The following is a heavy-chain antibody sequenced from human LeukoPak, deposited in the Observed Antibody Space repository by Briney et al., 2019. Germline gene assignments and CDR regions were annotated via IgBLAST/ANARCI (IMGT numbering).Heavy chain of an antibody. Sequence: GGSLRLSCAASGFTVSSNYMSWVRQAPGKGLEWVSVIYSGGSTYYADSVKGRFTISRDNSKNTLYLQMNSLRAEDTAVYYCAKTPSYIAARPYDYWGQGTLVTVSS. V-gene: IGHV3-66*01. D-gene: IGHD6-6*01. CDR2: IYSGGST. CDR3: AKTPSYIAARPYDY. J-gene: IGHJ4*02. CDR1: GFTVSSNY.